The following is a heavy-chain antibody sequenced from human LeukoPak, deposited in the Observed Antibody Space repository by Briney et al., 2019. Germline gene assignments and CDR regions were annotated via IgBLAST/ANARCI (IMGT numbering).Heavy chain of an antibody. CDR1: GYTFTSYG. CDR3: ARDERSSCRGDSCYYFDY. J-gene: IGHJ4*02. V-gene: IGHV1-18*01. Sequence: ASVKVSCKASGYTFTSYGISWVRQAPGQGLEWMASISGYNGNTNCAQKFQGRVTMTTDTSTSTAYMEVRSLRSDDTAVYYCARDERSSCRGDSCYYFDYWGQGTLVTVSP. CDR2: ISGYNGNT. D-gene: IGHD2-15*01.